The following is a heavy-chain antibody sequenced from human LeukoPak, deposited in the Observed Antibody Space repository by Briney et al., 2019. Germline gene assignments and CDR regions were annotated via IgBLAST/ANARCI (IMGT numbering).Heavy chain of an antibody. Sequence: SETLSLTCTVSGVPISSYYWSWIRQPPGKGLEWIGYIYYSGSTHSGSTNYNPSLKSRVTISVDTSKNQFSLKLSSVTAADTAVYYCARAPYDILTGYNYYNWFDPWGQGTLVTVSS. CDR2: IYYSGSTHSGST. D-gene: IGHD3-9*01. V-gene: IGHV4-59*01. CDR3: ARAPYDILTGYNYYNWFDP. J-gene: IGHJ5*02. CDR1: GVPISSYY.